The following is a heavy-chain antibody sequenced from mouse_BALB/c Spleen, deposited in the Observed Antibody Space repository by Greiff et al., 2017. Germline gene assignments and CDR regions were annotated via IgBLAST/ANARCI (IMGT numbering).Heavy chain of an antibody. V-gene: IGHV1-5*01. J-gene: IGHJ2*01. D-gene: IGHD1-2*01. CDR3: ARRGRLRSFDY. CDR1: GYSFTSYW. Sequence: EVQLHQSGTVLARPGASVKMSCKASGYSFTSYWMHWVKQRPGQGLEWIGAIYPGNSDTSYNQKFKGKAKLTAVTSASTAYMQLSSLTSEDSAVYYCARRGRLRSFDYWGEGTTLTVSS. CDR2: IYPGNSDT.